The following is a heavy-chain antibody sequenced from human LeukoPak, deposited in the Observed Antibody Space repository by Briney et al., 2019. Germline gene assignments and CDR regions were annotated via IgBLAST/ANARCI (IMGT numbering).Heavy chain of an antibody. D-gene: IGHD3/OR15-3a*01. CDR3: ARDGVKLGRGRGDYFDY. CDR2: IISSSSYT. J-gene: IGHJ4*02. V-gene: IGHV3-11*06. CDR1: GFTFSDYY. Sequence: PGGSLRLSCAASGFTFSDYYMSWIRQAPGKGLEWVSYIISSSSYTNYADSVKGRFTISRDNAKNSLYLQMNSLRAEDTAVYYCARDGVKLGRGRGDYFDYWGQGTLVTVSS.